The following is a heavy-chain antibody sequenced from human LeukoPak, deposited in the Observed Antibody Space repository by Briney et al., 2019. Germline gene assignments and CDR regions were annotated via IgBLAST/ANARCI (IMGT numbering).Heavy chain of an antibody. D-gene: IGHD6-19*01. CDR1: GGSFSSYA. Sequence: SVKVSCKASGGSFSSYAISWVRQAPGQGLEWMGTIIPIFGIANYAQKFQGRVTITADKSTSTAYMELSSLRSEDTAVYYCAEIAVAGSGEHDYWGQGTLVTVSS. J-gene: IGHJ4*02. CDR3: AEIAVAGSGEHDY. V-gene: IGHV1-69*04. CDR2: IIPIFGIA.